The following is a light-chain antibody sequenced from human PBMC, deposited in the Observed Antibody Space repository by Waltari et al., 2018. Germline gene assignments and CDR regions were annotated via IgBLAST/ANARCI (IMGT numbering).Light chain of an antibody. V-gene: IGKV3-20*01. J-gene: IGKJ1*01. CDR1: QSISKY. CDR2: DTS. CDR3: QKYGTLPAT. Sequence: EIVLTQSPGTLSLSPGERATLSCRASQSISKYLAWYQQKPDQAPKLLIYDTSTRATGIPDRFSGSGSGTDFSLTISRLEPEDFAVYYCQKYGTLPATFGQGTKMELK.